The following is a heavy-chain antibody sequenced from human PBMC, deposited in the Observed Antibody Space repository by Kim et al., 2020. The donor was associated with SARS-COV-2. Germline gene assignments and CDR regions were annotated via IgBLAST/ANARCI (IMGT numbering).Heavy chain of an antibody. J-gene: IGHJ4*02. CDR3: AKYYGGVDS. CDR2: IYYTGSA. D-gene: IGHD3-3*01. CDR1: GASIRSDD. Sequence: SETLSLTCTVSGASIRSDDWSWIRQPPGKGLEWIGYIYYTGSANYNPSLKSRVTMSVDMSKNQFSLKLSSVTAADTAVYYCAKYYGGVDSWGQGTLVTVSS. V-gene: IGHV4-59*13.